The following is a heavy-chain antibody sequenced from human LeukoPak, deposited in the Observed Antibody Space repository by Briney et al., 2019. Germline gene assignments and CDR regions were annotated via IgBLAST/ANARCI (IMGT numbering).Heavy chain of an antibody. J-gene: IGHJ4*02. CDR3: ARSPDILTGEKFDY. D-gene: IGHD3-9*01. CDR2: MNPKSGGT. Sequence: RASVKVSCKASGYTFTGYYVHWVRQPPGQGREWMGWMNPKSGGTNYAQKFEARVTMNSDKSISTAYMELRRLRFDDTAVYYCARSPDILTGEKFDYWGQGTLVTVSS. V-gene: IGHV1-2*02. CDR1: GYTFTGYY.